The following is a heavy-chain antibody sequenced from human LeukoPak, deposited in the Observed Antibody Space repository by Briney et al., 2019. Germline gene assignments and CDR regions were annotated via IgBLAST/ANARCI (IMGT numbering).Heavy chain of an antibody. CDR3: ARDSKQYSIAADLFDI. V-gene: IGHV1-8*01. CDR1: GYIFTNYD. Sequence: GASVKVSCKASGYIFTNYDINWVRQATGQGLEWMGWMNPNSGNTGYAQKFQGRVAMTRNTSISTAYMELSSLRSEDTAVYYCARDSKQYSIAADLFDIWGQGTMVTVSS. J-gene: IGHJ3*02. CDR2: MNPNSGNT. D-gene: IGHD6-13*01.